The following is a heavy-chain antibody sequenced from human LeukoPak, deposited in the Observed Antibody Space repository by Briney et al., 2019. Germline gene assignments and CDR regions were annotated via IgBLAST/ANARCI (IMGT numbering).Heavy chain of an antibody. Sequence: GGSLRLSRAASGFSFSNAWMNWVRQAPGKGLEWVGRILSKTSGGTTDYATPVKGRFTISRDDSKNMLYLHMNSLQIEDTAVYYCTTDLGTYYHGSQRLIPIDYWGQGTLVTVSS. J-gene: IGHJ4*02. CDR3: TTDLGTYYHGSQRLIPIDY. D-gene: IGHD3-10*01. CDR1: GFSFSNAW. V-gene: IGHV3-15*07. CDR2: ILSKTSGGTT.